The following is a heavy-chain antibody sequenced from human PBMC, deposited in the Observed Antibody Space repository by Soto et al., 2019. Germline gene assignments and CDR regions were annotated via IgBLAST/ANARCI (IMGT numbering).Heavy chain of an antibody. CDR3: AKGPIFGVENIYDY. CDR2: MSGAGRSS. J-gene: IGHJ4*02. CDR1: GFTFSSYA. Sequence: VQLWECGGDLVQPGGSLRLSCAASGFTFSSYAMSWVRQAPGKGLEWVSSMSGAGRSSYDADSVKGRFTISRDNSKNTLYLQMNNLRAEDTALYYCAKGPIFGVENIYDYWGQGTLVTVPS. V-gene: IGHV3-23*01. D-gene: IGHD3-3*01.